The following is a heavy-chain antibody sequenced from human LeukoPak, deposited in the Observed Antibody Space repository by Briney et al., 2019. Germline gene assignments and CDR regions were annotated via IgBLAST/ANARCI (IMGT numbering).Heavy chain of an antibody. CDR2: IKQDGSEK. J-gene: IGHJ3*02. D-gene: IGHD3-9*01. CDR1: GFTFSSYW. Sequence: GGSLRLSCAASGFTFSSYWMSWVRQAPGKGLEWVANIKQDGSEKYYVDSVKGRFTISRDNAKNSLYLQMNSLRAEDTAVYYCARWVDYDILTGYYLVINXFDIXXXGTXVTVS. V-gene: IGHV3-7*01. CDR3: ARWVDYDILTGYYLVINXFDI.